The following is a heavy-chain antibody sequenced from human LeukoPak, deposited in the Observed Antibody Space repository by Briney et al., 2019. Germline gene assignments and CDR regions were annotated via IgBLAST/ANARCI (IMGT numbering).Heavy chain of an antibody. D-gene: IGHD5-18*01. V-gene: IGHV1-2*02. CDR2: INPNSGGT. J-gene: IGHJ4*02. CDR1: GYTFTGYY. Sequence: GASVKVSCKASGYTFTGYYMHWVRQAPGQGLEWIGWINPNSGGTNYAQKFQGRVTMTRDTSISTAYMELSRLRSDDTAVYYCARLDTAMVTSVDYWGQGTLVTVSS. CDR3: ARLDTAMVTSVDY.